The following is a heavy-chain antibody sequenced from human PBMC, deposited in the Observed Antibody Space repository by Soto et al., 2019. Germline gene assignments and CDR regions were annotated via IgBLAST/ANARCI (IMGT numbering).Heavy chain of an antibody. J-gene: IGHJ3*02. Sequence: SVKVACKTSGFTFSDSAVQWVRQARGQRLEWIGWIVIGSGNRKYEQHFQDRLTITREVSTGTAYMELTRQRSENTAVYYCAEELYSGGRCCQFAIWGQHTIVTVSS. CDR2: IVIGSGNR. D-gene: IGHD2-15*01. CDR3: AEELYSGGRCCQFAI. CDR1: GFTFSDSA. V-gene: IGHV1-58*01.